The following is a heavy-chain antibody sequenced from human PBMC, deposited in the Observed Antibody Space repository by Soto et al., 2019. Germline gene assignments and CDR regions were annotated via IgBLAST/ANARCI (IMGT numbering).Heavy chain of an antibody. Sequence: PSETLCVTCTLSGDSIPCTSCYWGCFRQPPGKGLEWIGDVYYSGSTYYNPSLKSRLTMSIDTSKGQLYLKMTSVTAADTGVYYCARLTSRISAASNGRSNWMEPWGTGTLVTVS. D-gene: IGHD2-15*01. CDR1: GDSIPCTSCY. J-gene: IGHJ5*02. V-gene: IGHV4-39*01. CDR2: VYYSGST. CDR3: ARLTSRISAASNGRSNWMEP.